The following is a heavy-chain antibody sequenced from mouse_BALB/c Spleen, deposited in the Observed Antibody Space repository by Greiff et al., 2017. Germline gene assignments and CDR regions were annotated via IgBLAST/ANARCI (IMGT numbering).Heavy chain of an antibody. V-gene: IGHV1-7*01. CDR3: ARNHYYGSWFAY. CDR1: GYTFTSYW. D-gene: IGHD1-2*01. J-gene: IGHJ3*01. Sequence: VKLVESGAELAKPGASVKMSCKASGYTFTSYWMHWVKQRPGQGLEWIGYINPSTGYTEYNQKFKDKATLTADKSSSTAYMQLSSLTSEDSAVYYCARNHYYGSWFAYWGQGTLVTVSA. CDR2: INPSTGYT.